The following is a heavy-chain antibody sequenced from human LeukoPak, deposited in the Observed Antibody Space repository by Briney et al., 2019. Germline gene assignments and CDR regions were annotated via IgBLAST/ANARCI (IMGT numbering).Heavy chain of an antibody. Sequence: GGSLRLSCAASGFTFSSYGMHWVRQAPGKGLEWVAVIWYDGSNKYYADSVKGRFTISRDNSKNTLYLQMNSLRAEDSAVYYCAKDYSSGWFDYWGQGTLVTVSS. CDR3: AKDYSSGWFDY. J-gene: IGHJ5*01. V-gene: IGHV3-33*06. CDR1: GFTFSSYG. D-gene: IGHD6-19*01. CDR2: IWYDGSNK.